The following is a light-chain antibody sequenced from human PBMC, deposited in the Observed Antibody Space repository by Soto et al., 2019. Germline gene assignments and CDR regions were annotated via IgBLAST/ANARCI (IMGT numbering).Light chain of an antibody. J-gene: IGLJ2*01. CDR2: RNN. CDR1: SSNIGGNY. V-gene: IGLV1-47*01. Sequence: QSVLTQPPSASGTPGQRVTISCSGSSSNIGGNYVYWYQQLPGTAPTLLIYRNNQRPSGVPDRFSGSKSDTSASLAISGLRSEDEADYYCASWDDSLSATLFGGGTKVTVL. CDR3: ASWDDSLSATL.